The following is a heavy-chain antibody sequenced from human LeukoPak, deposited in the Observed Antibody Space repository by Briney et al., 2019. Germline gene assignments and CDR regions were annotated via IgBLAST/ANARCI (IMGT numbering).Heavy chain of an antibody. V-gene: IGHV1-2*06. Sequence: ASAKVSCKASGYTFTAYYMHWVRQAPGQGLEWMGRINPNTGGTNYAQRFQGRVTMTRDTSVSTAYMELNRLTSGDTAVYYCARQLSPYAFDIWGQGTVVTVSS. D-gene: IGHD5-18*01. CDR3: ARQLSPYAFDI. CDR1: GYTFTAYY. J-gene: IGHJ3*02. CDR2: INPNTGGT.